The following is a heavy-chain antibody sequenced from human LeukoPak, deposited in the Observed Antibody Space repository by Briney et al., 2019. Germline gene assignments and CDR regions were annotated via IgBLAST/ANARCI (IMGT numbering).Heavy chain of an antibody. CDR3: ATGYQYYDYYYMDV. J-gene: IGHJ6*03. V-gene: IGHV3-30*03. CDR2: ISYDGSNK. CDR1: GFTFSSYG. D-gene: IGHD6-25*01. Sequence: GGSLRLSCAASGFTFSSYGMHWVRQAPGKGLEWVAVISYDGSNKYYADSVKGRFTISRDNSKRTLYLQMNSLRAEDTAVYYCATGYQYYDYYYMDVWGKGTTVTISS.